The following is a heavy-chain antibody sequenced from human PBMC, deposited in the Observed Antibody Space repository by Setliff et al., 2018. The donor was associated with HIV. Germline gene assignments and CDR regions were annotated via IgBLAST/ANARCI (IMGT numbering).Heavy chain of an antibody. V-gene: IGHV5-51*01. CDR3: ARLPNAATYQSYYMDV. CDR1: GYKFSSYW. J-gene: IGHJ6*03. D-gene: IGHD2-15*01. Sequence: LGESLKISCKGSGYKFSSYWIGWVRQMPGKGLEWMGIIYPGDSDTRYSPSFQGQVTISADKSTNTAYLQWTGLKASDTAMYYCARLPNAATYQSYYMDVWGEGTTVTVSS. CDR2: IYPGDSDT.